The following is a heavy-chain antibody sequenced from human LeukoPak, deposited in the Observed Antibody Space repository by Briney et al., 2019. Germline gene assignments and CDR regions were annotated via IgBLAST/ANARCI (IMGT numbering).Heavy chain of an antibody. D-gene: IGHD3-10*01. V-gene: IGHV5-10-1*01. CDR1: GYSFTSYW. CDR3: ARNRITMVRGVTTIADY. J-gene: IGHJ4*02. Sequence: GESLKISCKGSGYSFTSYWISWVRQMPGKGLEWMGRIDPSDSYTNYSPSFQGHVTISAGKSISTAYLQWSSLKASDTAMYYCARNRITMVRGVTTIADYWGQGTLVTVSS. CDR2: IDPSDSYT.